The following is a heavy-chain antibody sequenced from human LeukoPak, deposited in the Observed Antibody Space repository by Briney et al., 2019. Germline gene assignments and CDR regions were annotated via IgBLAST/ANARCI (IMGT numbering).Heavy chain of an antibody. CDR2: INPNSGGT. CDR3: ARDTYSSGWYRYYYYYYMDV. Sequence: RRASVKVSCKASGYTFTGYYMHWVRQAPGQGLEWMGWINPNSGGTNYAQKFQGRVTMTRDTSISTAYMELSRLRSDDTAVYYCARDTYSSGWYRYYYYYYMDVWGKGTTVTISS. CDR1: GYTFTGYY. J-gene: IGHJ6*03. D-gene: IGHD6-19*01. V-gene: IGHV1-2*02.